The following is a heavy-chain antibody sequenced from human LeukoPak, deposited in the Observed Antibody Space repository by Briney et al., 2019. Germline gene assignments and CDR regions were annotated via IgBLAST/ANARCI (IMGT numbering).Heavy chain of an antibody. J-gene: IGHJ6*02. V-gene: IGHV3-74*01. D-gene: IGHD3-22*01. CDR1: GFTFSSYW. Sequence: GGSLRLSCAASGFTFSSYWMHWVRQAPGKGLVWVSRINSDGSSTSYADSVKGRFTISRDNAKNTLYLQMNSLRAEDTAVYYCARDGYYYDSSGYYYLHYYGMDVWGQGTTVTVSS. CDR3: ARDGYYYDSSGYYYLHYYGMDV. CDR2: INSDGSST.